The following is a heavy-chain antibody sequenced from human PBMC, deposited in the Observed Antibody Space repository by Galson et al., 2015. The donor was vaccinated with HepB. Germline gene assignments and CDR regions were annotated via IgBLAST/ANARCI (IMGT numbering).Heavy chain of an antibody. CDR1: GFPFSIYA. CDR2: ISSSGGST. D-gene: IGHD4-17*01. CDR3: VKFPLNYGDYSDY. V-gene: IGHV3-64D*06. J-gene: IGHJ4*02. Sequence: SLRLSCAASGFPFSIYAMHWVRQAPGKGLEYVSGISSSGGSTYYAGSVKGRFTISRDNSKNTLYLEMSSLRPEDTAVFYCVKFPLNYGDYSDYWGQGTLVTVSS.